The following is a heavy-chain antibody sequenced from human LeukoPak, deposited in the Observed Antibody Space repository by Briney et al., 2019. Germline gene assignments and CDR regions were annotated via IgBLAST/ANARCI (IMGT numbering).Heavy chain of an antibody. CDR1: GYRFTSYW. D-gene: IGHD3-16*01. J-gene: IGHJ4*02. Sequence: GGSLKISCKASGYRFTSYWIGWVRQLPGKGLEWMGIIFPADSDTTYSPSFEGQVTISVDKSNNTAYLQWTSLKASDSAVYYCARHEYTFGMYYFDYWAQGTLVTVSS. CDR3: ARHEYTFGMYYFDY. V-gene: IGHV5-51*01. CDR2: IFPADSDT.